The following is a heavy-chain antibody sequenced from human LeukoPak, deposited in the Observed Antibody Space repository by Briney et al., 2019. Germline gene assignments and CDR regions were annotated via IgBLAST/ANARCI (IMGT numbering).Heavy chain of an antibody. V-gene: IGHV3-23*01. J-gene: IGHJ6*02. Sequence: GGSLRLSCAASGFTFSSYAMSWVRQAPGKGLEWVPAISGSGGSTYYADSVKGRFTISRDNSKNTLYLQMNSLRAEDTAVYYCAKDDDSSGYSWFSAYYYGMDVWGQGTTVTVSS. CDR2: ISGSGGST. D-gene: IGHD3-22*01. CDR1: GFTFSSYA. CDR3: AKDDDSSGYSWFSAYYYGMDV.